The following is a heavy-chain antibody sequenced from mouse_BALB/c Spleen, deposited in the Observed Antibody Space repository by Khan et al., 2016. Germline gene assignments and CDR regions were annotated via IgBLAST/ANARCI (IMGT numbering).Heavy chain of an antibody. V-gene: IGHV3-2*02. CDR2: ISYSGST. CDR3: ARWGDY. J-gene: IGHJ2*01. Sequence: VQLKESGPGLVKPSQSLSLTCTVTGYSITSDYAWNWIRQFPGNKLEWMGYISYSGSTSYNPSLKSRISITRDTSKNLFFLQLNSVTTEDTATYYCARWGDYWGQGTTLTVSS. CDR1: GYSITSDYA.